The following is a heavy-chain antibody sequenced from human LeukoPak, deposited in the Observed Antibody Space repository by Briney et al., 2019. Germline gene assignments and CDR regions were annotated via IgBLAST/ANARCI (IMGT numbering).Heavy chain of an antibody. CDR1: GGSISSGVYY. J-gene: IGHJ4*02. CDR2: IYYSGGT. CDR3: ARDAGRGATFDY. V-gene: IGHV4-31*03. Sequence: PSETLSLTCTVSGGSISSGVYYWSWIRQHPGKGLEWIGYIYYSGGTNYNPSLKSRLTISVDTSKNQFSLKLSSVTAADTAVYYCARDAGRGATFDYWGQGTLVTVSS. D-gene: IGHD1-26*01.